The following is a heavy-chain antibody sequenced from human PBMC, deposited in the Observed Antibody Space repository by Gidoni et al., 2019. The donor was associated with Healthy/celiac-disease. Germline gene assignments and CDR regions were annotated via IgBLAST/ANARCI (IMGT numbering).Heavy chain of an antibody. Sequence: QVQLVQSGAEVKKPGSSVKVSCKASGGTFSSYTISWVRQAPGQGLEWMGRIIPILGIANYAQKFQGRVTITADKSTSTAYMELSSLRSEDTAVYYCAREGTSRSGWFDPWGQGTLVTVSS. CDR3: AREGTSRSGWFDP. V-gene: IGHV1-69*08. D-gene: IGHD2-2*01. J-gene: IGHJ5*02. CDR2: IIPILGIA. CDR1: GGTFSSYT.